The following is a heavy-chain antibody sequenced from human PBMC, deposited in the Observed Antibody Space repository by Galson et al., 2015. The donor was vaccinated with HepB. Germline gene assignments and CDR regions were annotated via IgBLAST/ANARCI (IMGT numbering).Heavy chain of an antibody. CDR1: GFTFSSYA. CDR2: MSDNGDNT. Sequence: RLSCAASGFTFSSYAIMWVRQAPGKGLEWVSGMSDNGDNTFYADSVKGRLTISRDISKNTVYLQMNSLRVEETAVYYCATRSGASGWYSYFQHWGQGTLVTVSS. J-gene: IGHJ1*01. V-gene: IGHV3-23*01. D-gene: IGHD6-19*01. CDR3: ATRSGASGWYSYFQH.